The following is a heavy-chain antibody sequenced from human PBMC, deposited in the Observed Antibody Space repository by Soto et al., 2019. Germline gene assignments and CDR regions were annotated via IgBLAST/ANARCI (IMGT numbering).Heavy chain of an antibody. CDR3: HGYGH. Sequence: EVQVVESGGGLIQPGGSLRLSCAVSGFTVTINYMSWVRQAPGKGLEWVSVIYTGGTTFYADSVKGRFTISRDTSRNTLYLQMNSLRGEDAAVDYCHGYGHWGQGTLVTVSS. V-gene: IGHV3-53*01. J-gene: IGHJ4*02. CDR2: IYTGGTT. D-gene: IGHD5-12*01. CDR1: GFTVTINY.